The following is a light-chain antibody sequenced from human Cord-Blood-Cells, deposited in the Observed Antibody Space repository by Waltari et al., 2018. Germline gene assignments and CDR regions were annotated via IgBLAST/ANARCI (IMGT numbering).Light chain of an antibody. CDR2: DVS. Sequence: QSALNQPRSVSGSPGQSVTIPCPGTSSDVGGYNYVSWYQQHPGKAPKLMIYDVSKRPSGVPDRFSGSKSGNTASLTISGLQAEDEADYYCCSYAGSYTVVFGGGTKLTVL. CDR1: SSDVGGYNY. CDR3: CSYAGSYTVV. V-gene: IGLV2-11*01. J-gene: IGLJ2*01.